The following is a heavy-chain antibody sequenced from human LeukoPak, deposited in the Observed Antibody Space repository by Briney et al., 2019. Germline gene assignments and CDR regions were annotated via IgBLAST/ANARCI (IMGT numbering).Heavy chain of an antibody. CDR1: GFTFSNYD. Sequence: GGSLRLSCAASGFTFSNYDMNWVRQAPGKGLEWVSFIYSDTHYSDSVKGRFTISRDNSKNTLYLQMNSLRAEDTAVYYCARRAGAYSHPYDYWGQGTLVTVSS. CDR2: IYSDT. CDR3: ARRAGAYSHPYDY. J-gene: IGHJ4*02. D-gene: IGHD4/OR15-4a*01. V-gene: IGHV3-53*01.